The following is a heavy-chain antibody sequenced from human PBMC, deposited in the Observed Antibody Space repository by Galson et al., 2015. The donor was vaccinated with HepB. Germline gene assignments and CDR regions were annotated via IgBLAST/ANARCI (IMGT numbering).Heavy chain of an antibody. J-gene: IGHJ4*02. CDR2: INAGNGNT. V-gene: IGHV1-3*01. CDR3: AKGYWRWLQSGQVDY. CDR1: GYTFTSYA. D-gene: IGHD5-24*01. Sequence: SVKVSCKASGYTFTSYAMHWVRQAPGQRLEWMGWINAGNGNTKYSQKFQGRVTITRDTSASTAYMELSSLRSEDTAVYYCAKGYWRWLQSGQVDYWGQGTLVTVSS.